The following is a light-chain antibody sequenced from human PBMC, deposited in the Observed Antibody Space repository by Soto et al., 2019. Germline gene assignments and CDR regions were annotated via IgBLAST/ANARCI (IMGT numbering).Light chain of an antibody. V-gene: IGLV3-1*01. CDR2: QHS. Sequence: SCELTQSPSESVSPGQTASITCSGDKLGDKYTCWYQQKPGQSPVLVIYQHSQRPSGIPERFSGSNSGNTATLTISGTQAMDEADYYCQAWDSSTDVVFGGGTKLTVL. CDR3: QAWDSSTDVV. J-gene: IGLJ2*01. CDR1: KLGDKY.